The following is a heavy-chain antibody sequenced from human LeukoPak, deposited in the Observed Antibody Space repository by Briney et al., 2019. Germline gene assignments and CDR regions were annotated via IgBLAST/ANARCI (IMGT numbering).Heavy chain of an antibody. V-gene: IGHV4-39*07. Sequence: KPSETLSLTCTVSGASISSSNYYWDWIRQPPGKGLEWIGSIYYSGSTYYNTSLKSRVTISVDTYKNQFSMKMKSVTAADTAVYYCARDYYGSGRGVGWLDLWGQGTLVSVSS. D-gene: IGHD3-10*01. CDR3: ARDYYGSGRGVGWLDL. CDR1: GASISSSNYY. J-gene: IGHJ5*02. CDR2: IYYSGST.